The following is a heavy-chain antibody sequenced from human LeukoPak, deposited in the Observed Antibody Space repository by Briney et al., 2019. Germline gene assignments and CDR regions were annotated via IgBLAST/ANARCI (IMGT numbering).Heavy chain of an antibody. CDR2: IYPGDSDT. CDR3: ARRSWAYDYFDY. V-gene: IGHV5-51*01. CDR1: GYSFTSYW. D-gene: IGHD3-16*01. Sequence: PGESLKISCKGSGYSFTSYWIGWVRQMPGKGLEWMGIIYPGDSDTRYSPSFQGQVTISADKSISTAYLQWNGLKASDIAMYFCARRSWAYDYFDYWGQGTLVTVSS. J-gene: IGHJ4*02.